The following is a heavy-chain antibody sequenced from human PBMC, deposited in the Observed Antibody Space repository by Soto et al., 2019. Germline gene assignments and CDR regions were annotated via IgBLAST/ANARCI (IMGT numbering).Heavy chain of an antibody. J-gene: IGHJ4*02. D-gene: IGHD1-1*01. CDR3: ARVLEFRDGYISHFDF. CDR2: IIPIFGAP. V-gene: IGHV1-69*13. Sequence: SVKVSCKASGYTFTNYYMHWVRQAPGQGLEWMGGIIPIFGAPNYAQKFQGRVTITADESTSTVYMELSSLRSEDTAVYYCARVLEFRDGYISHFDFWGQGTLVTVSS. CDR1: GYTFTNYY.